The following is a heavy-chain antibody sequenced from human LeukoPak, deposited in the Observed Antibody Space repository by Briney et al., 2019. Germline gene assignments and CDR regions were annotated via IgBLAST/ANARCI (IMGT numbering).Heavy chain of an antibody. V-gene: IGHV3-30*18. Sequence: GGSLRLSCAASGFTFSSYGMHWVRQAPGKGLEWVAVISYDGSNKYYADSVKGRFTISRDNSKNTLYLQMNSLRAEDTAVYYCAKDLGDWSAVAGDYWGQGALVTVSS. D-gene: IGHD6-19*01. CDR3: AKDLGDWSAVAGDY. J-gene: IGHJ4*02. CDR1: GFTFSSYG. CDR2: ISYDGSNK.